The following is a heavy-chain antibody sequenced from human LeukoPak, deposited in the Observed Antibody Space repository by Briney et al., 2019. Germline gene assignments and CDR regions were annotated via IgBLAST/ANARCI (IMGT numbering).Heavy chain of an antibody. D-gene: IGHD3-3*01. CDR2: IYTSGST. Sequence: SETLSLICTVSGGSISSYYWSWIRQPAGKGLEWIGRIYTSGSTNYNPSLKSRVTMSVDTSKNQFSLKLSSVTAADTAVYYCAREVGHYDFWSADEWRWFDPWGQGTLVTVSS. J-gene: IGHJ5*02. CDR3: AREVGHYDFWSADEWRWFDP. V-gene: IGHV4-4*07. CDR1: GGSISSYY.